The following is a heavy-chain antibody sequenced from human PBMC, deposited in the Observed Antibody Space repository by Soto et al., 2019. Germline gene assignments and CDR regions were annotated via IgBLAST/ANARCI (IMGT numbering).Heavy chain of an antibody. V-gene: IGHV4-30-4*01. CDR3: ARIRFGDEPSYYYSGMDV. Sequence: QVQLQESGPGVVKPSQTLSLTCTVSGASFSSGDYYWSWVRQPPGKGLEWLGYIYYTGRTFNNPSLKSRVSISIDTSSTQFSPKLSSVTAADTAVYYCARIRFGDEPSYYYSGMDVWSQGTTFTVSS. J-gene: IGHJ6*02. CDR1: GASFSSGDYY. D-gene: IGHD4-17*01. CDR2: IYYTGRT.